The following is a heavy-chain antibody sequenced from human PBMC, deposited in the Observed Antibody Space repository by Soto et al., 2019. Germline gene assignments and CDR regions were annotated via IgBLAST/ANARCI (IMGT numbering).Heavy chain of an antibody. CDR3: AKGGDYGDYVGY. CDR1: GFTFSSYA. J-gene: IGHJ4*02. V-gene: IGHV3-23*01. CDR2: ISVSGGST. D-gene: IGHD4-17*01. Sequence: EVQLLESGGGLVQPGGSLRLSCAASGFTFSSYAMSWVRQAPGKGLEWVSAISVSGGSTYYADSVKGRFTISRDNSKNTLYLQMNSLRAEDTAVYYCAKGGDYGDYVGYWGQGTLVTVSS.